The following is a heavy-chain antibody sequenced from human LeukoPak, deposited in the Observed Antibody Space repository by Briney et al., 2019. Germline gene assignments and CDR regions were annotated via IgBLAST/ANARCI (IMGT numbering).Heavy chain of an antibody. CDR3: ARDGPHDCSGGSCYVRAFDY. J-gene: IGHJ4*02. V-gene: IGHV3-21*01. CDR1: GFTFSTYH. Sequence: GGSLRLSCVVSGFTFSTYHMNWVRQAPGKGLEWVSSISSSSSYIYYADSVKGRFTISRDNAKNSLYLQMNSLRAEDTAVYYCARDGPHDCSGGSCYVRAFDYWGQGTLVTVSS. D-gene: IGHD2-15*01. CDR2: ISSSSSYI.